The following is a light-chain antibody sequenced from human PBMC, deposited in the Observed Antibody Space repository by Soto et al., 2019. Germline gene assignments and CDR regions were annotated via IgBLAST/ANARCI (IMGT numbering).Light chain of an antibody. CDR1: RSDIGSYNN. V-gene: IGLV2-23*02. Sequence: QSALTQPASVSGSPGQSITISCTGTRSDIGSYNNVAWYQKHPGKAPRVMIFGVTKRPSGISNRFFGSKSGSTASLTISGPQAEDEADYFCFSYAGSSIWVFGGGTKVTVL. CDR3: FSYAGSSIWV. CDR2: GVT. J-gene: IGLJ3*02.